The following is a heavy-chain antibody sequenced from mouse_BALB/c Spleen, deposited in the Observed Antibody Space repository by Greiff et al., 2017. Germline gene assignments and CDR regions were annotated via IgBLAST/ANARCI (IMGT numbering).Heavy chain of an antibody. D-gene: IGHD1-2*01. CDR3: ARRAAFYAMDY. Sequence: QVQLQQSGAELVKPGASVKLSCKASGYTFTSYWMHWVKQRPGQGLEWIGEINPSNGRTNYNEKFKSKATLTVDKSSSTAYMQLSSLTSEDSAVYYCARRAAFYAMDYWGQGTSVTVSS. J-gene: IGHJ4*01. V-gene: IGHV1S81*02. CDR2: INPSNGRT. CDR1: GYTFTSYW.